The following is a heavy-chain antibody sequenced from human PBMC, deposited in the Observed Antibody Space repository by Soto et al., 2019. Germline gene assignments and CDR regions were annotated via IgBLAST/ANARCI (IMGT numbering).Heavy chain of an antibody. J-gene: IGHJ4*02. CDR1: GFTVSNNY. CDR2: IYSGGYT. CDR3: GTQAGGGGY. D-gene: IGHD3-16*01. V-gene: IGHV3-53*01. Sequence: EVQLVESGGGLIQPGGSLRLSCAVSGFTVSNNYMSWVRQAPGKGLEGVSVIYSGGYTAYGDSVKGRFTISRDNSKNTLYLKMNSRGAADRAGYCGGTQAGGGGYWGQGTLVTVSS.